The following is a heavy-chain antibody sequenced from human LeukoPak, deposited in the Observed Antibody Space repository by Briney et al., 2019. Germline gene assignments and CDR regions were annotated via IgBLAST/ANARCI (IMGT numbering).Heavy chain of an antibody. Sequence: PGRSLRLSCTASGFTFGDYAMSWVRQAPGKGLEWVGFIRSKAYGGPTEYAASVKGRFTISRDDSKSIAYLQMNSLKTEDTAVYYCTASYGSGSWGFDPWGQGTLVTVSS. J-gene: IGHJ5*02. D-gene: IGHD3-10*01. CDR1: GFTFGDYA. V-gene: IGHV3-49*04. CDR2: IRSKAYGGPT. CDR3: TASYGSGSWGFDP.